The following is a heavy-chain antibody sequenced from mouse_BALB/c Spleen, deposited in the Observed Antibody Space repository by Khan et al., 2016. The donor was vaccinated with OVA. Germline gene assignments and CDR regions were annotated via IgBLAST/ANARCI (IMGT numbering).Heavy chain of an antibody. CDR2: ITPYNDYT. Sequence: QVQLQQPGPEVVRPGVSVKISCTGSGYTFTDYAMHWVKQSLAKSLEWIGLITPYNDYTNYNQNFKGKATMTVDKSSSTAYMELARLTSEDSAIYYCVRGGNGFDYWGQGTTLTVSS. D-gene: IGHD2-1*01. V-gene: IGHV1S137*01. CDR3: VRGGNGFDY. J-gene: IGHJ2*01. CDR1: GYTFTDYA.